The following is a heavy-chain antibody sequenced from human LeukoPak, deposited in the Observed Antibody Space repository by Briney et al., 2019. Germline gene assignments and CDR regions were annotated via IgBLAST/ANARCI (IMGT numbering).Heavy chain of an antibody. CDR2: INHSGST. J-gene: IGHJ4*02. V-gene: IGHV4-34*01. Sequence: PSETLSLTCAVYGGSFSGYYWSWIRQPPGKGLEWIGEINHSGSTNYNPSLKSRVTISVDTSKNQFSLKLSSVTAADTAVYYCATEQLPEYYFDYWGQGTLVTVSS. CDR1: GGSFSGYY. D-gene: IGHD2-2*01. CDR3: ATEQLPEYYFDY.